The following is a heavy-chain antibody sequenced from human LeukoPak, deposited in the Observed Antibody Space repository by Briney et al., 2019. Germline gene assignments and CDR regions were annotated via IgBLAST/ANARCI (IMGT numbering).Heavy chain of an antibody. D-gene: IGHD5-12*01. CDR2: TSDKANSYTT. V-gene: IGHV3-72*01. J-gene: IGHJ4*02. CDR3: ARGYGYDRRCFDY. CDR1: GFTFSAHY. Sequence: PGGSLRLSCAVSGFTFSAHYMDWVGGAPGQGLEGFGRTSDKANSYTTAYAPSVKGRSTISRDASKTTSYLQLNSLKTQDTAVYYCARGYGYDRRCFDYWGQETLVTVSS.